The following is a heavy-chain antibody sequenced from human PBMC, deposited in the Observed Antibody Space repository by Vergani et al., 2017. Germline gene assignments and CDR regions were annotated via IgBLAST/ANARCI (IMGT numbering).Heavy chain of an antibody. CDR1: GYTFNSYD. CDR2: IIPIFGTA. D-gene: IGHD3-22*01. J-gene: IGHJ4*02. CDR3: ARASPPRNYYDISGYFPGEAGGIDY. Sequence: QVQLVQSGAEVKKPGASVKVSCKASGYTFNSYDLNWVRQAPGQGLEWMGGIIPIFGTAHYAQKIQGRVTLTAEEDTRPAYMELSSLRSEDTAVYYCARASPPRNYYDISGYFPGEAGGIDYWGQGTLVTVSS. V-gene: IGHV1-69*01.